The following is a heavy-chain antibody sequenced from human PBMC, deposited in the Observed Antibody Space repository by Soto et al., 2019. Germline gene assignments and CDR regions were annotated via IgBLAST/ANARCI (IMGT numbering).Heavy chain of an antibody. J-gene: IGHJ4*02. V-gene: IGHV1-69*01. CDR1: GGTFSSYA. Sequence: QVQLVQSGAEVKKPGSSVKVSCKASGGTFSSYAISWFRQAPGQGLEWTGGIMPIFGTVNYAQKFQGRATIHADESTSTAYIELGSLSSEDTPVYCLARGYSSSWYSGYFHSRGQGTLVPVSS. CDR2: IMPIFGTV. D-gene: IGHD6-13*01. CDR3: ARGYSSSWYSGYFHS.